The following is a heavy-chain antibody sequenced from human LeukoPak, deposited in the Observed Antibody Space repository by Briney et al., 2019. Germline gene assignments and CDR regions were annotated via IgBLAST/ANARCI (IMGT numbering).Heavy chain of an antibody. D-gene: IGHD3-3*01. V-gene: IGHV3-23*01. CDR3: APTPHYDFWSGYDYFDY. Sequence: GGSLRLSCAASRFTFSSYAMSWVRQAPGKGLEWVSAISGSGGSTYYADSVKGRFTISRDNSKNTLYLQMNSLRAEDTAVYYCAPTPHYDFWSGYDYFDYWGQGTLVTVSS. J-gene: IGHJ4*02. CDR1: RFTFSSYA. CDR2: ISGSGGST.